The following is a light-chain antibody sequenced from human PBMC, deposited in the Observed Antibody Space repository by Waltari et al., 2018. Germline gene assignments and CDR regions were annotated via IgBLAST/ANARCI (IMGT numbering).Light chain of an antibody. CDR2: KAS. J-gene: IGKJ1*01. V-gene: IGKV1-5*03. CDR3: QQYNGYST. CDR1: QSISNW. Sequence: DIVMTQSPSNLSASVGDRVIITCRASQSISNWLAWYQQKPGEAPKLLIYKASSLESGVPSRFSGSGSGTEFTLTITSLQPDDFATYYCQQYNGYSTFGQGTKVEVE.